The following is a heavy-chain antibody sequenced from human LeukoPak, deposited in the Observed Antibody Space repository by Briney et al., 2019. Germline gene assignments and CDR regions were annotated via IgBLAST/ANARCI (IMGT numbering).Heavy chain of an antibody. Sequence: PGGSLRLSCAASGFTFSGYWMNWVRQAPGKGLVWVSRISSDGSSTRYADSVKGRFTISRDNAENTLYLQMNSLRAEDTAVYYCARSHGDYSDSSGSRFDYWGQGALVTVSS. CDR1: GFTFSGYW. V-gene: IGHV3-74*01. CDR3: ARSHGDYSDSSGSRFDY. CDR2: ISSDGSST. J-gene: IGHJ4*02. D-gene: IGHD3-22*01.